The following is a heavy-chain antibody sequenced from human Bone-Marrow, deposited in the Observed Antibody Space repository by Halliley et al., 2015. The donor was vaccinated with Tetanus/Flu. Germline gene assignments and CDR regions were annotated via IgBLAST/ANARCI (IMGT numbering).Heavy chain of an antibody. J-gene: IGHJ6*02. CDR1: GFMLSGYG. D-gene: IGHD7-27*01. V-gene: IGHV3-33*01. Sequence: CAASGFMLSGYGMHWVRQAPGKGLEWVAGIWYDGTNEYYADSVKGRFTISRDNSKNTLYLQMNSPRAEDTAVYYCVRDSNGGPEYGMDVWGLGTTVSVSS. CDR2: IWYDGTNE. CDR3: VRDSNGGPEYGMDV.